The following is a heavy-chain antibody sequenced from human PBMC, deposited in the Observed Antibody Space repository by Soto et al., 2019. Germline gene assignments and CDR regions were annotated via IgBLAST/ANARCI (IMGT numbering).Heavy chain of an antibody. Sequence: LSLTCTVSGGSISSGDYYWSWIRQPPGKGLEWVSYISRSGSTIYNADSVKGRFTISRDNAKNSLYLQMNSLRAEDTAVYYCARDKGANAPIDMWGQGTMVTVSS. V-gene: IGHV3-11*01. J-gene: IGHJ3*02. CDR1: GGSISSGDYY. CDR3: ARDKGANAPIDM. CDR2: ISRSGSTI.